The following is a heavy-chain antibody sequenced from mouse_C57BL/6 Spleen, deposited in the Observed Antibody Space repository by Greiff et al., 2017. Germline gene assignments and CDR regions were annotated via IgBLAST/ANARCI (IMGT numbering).Heavy chain of an antibody. D-gene: IGHD3-1*01. CDR1: GYAFSSYW. CDR2: IYPGDGDT. CDR3: ARWANFYFDY. J-gene: IGHJ2*01. Sequence: VKLVESGAELVKPGASVKISCKASGYAFSSYWMNWVKQRPGKGLEWIGQIYPGDGDTNYNGKFKGKATLTADKSSSTAYMQLSSLTSEDSAVYFCARWANFYFDYWGQGTTLTVSS. V-gene: IGHV1-80*01.